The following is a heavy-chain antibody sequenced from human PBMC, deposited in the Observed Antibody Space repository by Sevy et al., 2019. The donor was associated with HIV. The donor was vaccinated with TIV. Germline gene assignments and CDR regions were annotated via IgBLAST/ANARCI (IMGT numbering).Heavy chain of an antibody. Sequence: GGSLRLSCVVSGFIFSSYGMHWVRQAPGKGLEWVAFIRYDGSNKQSMKDGFTISRDNSKNTVYLQMNGLRTEDTAVYYCAIGYGGYDGGHDAFDMGGQGTKVTVSS. D-gene: IGHD5-12*01. V-gene: IGHV3-30*02. CDR1: GFIFSSYG. J-gene: IGHJ3*02. CDR3: AIGYGGYDGGHDAFDM. CDR2: IRYDGSN.